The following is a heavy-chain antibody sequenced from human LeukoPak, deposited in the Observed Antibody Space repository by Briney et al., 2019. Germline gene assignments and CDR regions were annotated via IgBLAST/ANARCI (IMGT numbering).Heavy chain of an antibody. Sequence: GGSLRLSCAASGFTFSSYGMHWVRQAPGKGLEWVTFIQYDGSNKYYADSVKGRFTISRDNAKNSLYLQMNSLRAEDTAVYYCASLNGRPFDYWGQGTLVTVSS. CDR2: IQYDGSNK. CDR3: ASLNGRPFDY. CDR1: GFTFSSYG. V-gene: IGHV3-30*02. J-gene: IGHJ4*02. D-gene: IGHD2-8*01.